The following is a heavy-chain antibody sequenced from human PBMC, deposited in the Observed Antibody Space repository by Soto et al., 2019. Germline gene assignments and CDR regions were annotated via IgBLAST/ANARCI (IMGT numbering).Heavy chain of an antibody. V-gene: IGHV3-23*01. CDR1: GFTFSSYA. CDR3: AKDPLGGLTVTTNPFDF. Sequence: PGGSLRLSCAASGFTFSSYAMSWVRQAPGKGLEWVSAISGSGGSTWYADSVKGRFTISRDNSKNTLYVQMNSLRAEDTAVYYCAKDPLGGLTVTTNPFDFWGQGTLVTVSS. D-gene: IGHD4-17*01. J-gene: IGHJ4*02. CDR2: ISGSGGST.